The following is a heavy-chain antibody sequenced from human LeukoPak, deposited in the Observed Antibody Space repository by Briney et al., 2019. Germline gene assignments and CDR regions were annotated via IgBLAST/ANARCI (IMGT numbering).Heavy chain of an antibody. D-gene: IGHD6-19*01. CDR3: ARGGAGAGSEGYYYGMDV. CDR1: GYTFTGYY. J-gene: IGHJ6*02. CDR2: INPNSGGT. V-gene: IGHV1-2*04. Sequence: ASVKVSRKASGYTFTGYYMHWVRQAPGQGLEWMGWINPNSGGTNYAQKFQGWVTMTRDTSISTAYMELSRLRSDDTAVYYCARGGAGAGSEGYYYGMDVWGQGTTVTVSS.